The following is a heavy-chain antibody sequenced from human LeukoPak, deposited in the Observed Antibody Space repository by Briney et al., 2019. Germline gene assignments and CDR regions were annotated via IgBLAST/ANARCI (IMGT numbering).Heavy chain of an antibody. V-gene: IGHV3-21*01. Sequence: GGSLRLSCAASGFTFSSYSMNWVRQAPGKGLEWVSSISSSSSYIYYADSVKGRFTISRDNAKNSLYLQMNSLRAEDTAVYYCARSPGQWLFFDYWGPGTLVTVSS. CDR2: ISSSSSYI. J-gene: IGHJ4*02. D-gene: IGHD6-19*01. CDR3: ARSPGQWLFFDY. CDR1: GFTFSSYS.